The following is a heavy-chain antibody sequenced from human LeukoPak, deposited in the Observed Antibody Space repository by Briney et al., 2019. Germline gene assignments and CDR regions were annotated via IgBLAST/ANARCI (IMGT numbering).Heavy chain of an antibody. CDR3: ARSSSGSYFDDF. D-gene: IGHD1-26*01. J-gene: IGHJ4*02. CDR2: INPNSGGT. CDR1: GYAFTGYY. Sequence: GASVKVSCKASGYAFTGYYMQWVRQAPGQGLEWTGWINPNSGGTNYAQKFQGRVTMTGDTSISTAYMELSSLRSDDTAVYYCARSSSGSYFDDFWGQGTLVTVSS. V-gene: IGHV1-2*02.